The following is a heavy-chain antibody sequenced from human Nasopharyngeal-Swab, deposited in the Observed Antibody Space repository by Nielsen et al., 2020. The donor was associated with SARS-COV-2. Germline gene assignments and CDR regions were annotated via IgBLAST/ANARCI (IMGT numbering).Heavy chain of an antibody. D-gene: IGHD6-13*01. Sequence: SVKVSCKASGYTFINYYMQWVRQAPGQGLEWMGRIIPILGIANYAQKFQGRVTITADTSASTAYMELSSLRSEDTAVYYCARDSWAAAGGWAYWGQGTLVTVSS. CDR3: ARDSWAAAGGWAY. V-gene: IGHV1-69*04. CDR1: GYTFINYY. J-gene: IGHJ4*02. CDR2: IIPILGIA.